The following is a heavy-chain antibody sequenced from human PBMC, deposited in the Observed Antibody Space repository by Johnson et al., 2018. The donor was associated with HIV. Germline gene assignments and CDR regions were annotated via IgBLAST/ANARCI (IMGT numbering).Heavy chain of an antibody. CDR2: IKSDGST. Sequence: VQLVESGGALTQPGGSLRLSCAASGFTFSSGFTFSVYWMHWVRQAPGKGLVWVSRIKSDGSTTYADSVKGRFTISRDNSKNTLYLQMNSLRAEDTAVYYCARDRDGQQWRSAFDIWGQGTMVTVSS. J-gene: IGHJ3*02. CDR3: ARDRDGQQWRSAFDI. V-gene: IGHV3-74*01. D-gene: IGHD6-19*01. CDR1: GFTFSSGFTFSVYW.